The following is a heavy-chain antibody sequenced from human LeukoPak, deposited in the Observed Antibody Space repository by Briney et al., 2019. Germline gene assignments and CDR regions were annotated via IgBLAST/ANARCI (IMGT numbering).Heavy chain of an antibody. Sequence: GASVKVSCKASVYTFTSYGISWVRQAPGQGLEWMGWISAYNGNTNYAQKLQGRVTMTTDTSTSTAYMELRSLRSDDTAVYYCARDQEGSYYDFWSGSYYFDYWGQGTLVTVSS. V-gene: IGHV1-18*01. CDR1: VYTFTSYG. D-gene: IGHD3-3*01. J-gene: IGHJ4*02. CDR2: ISAYNGNT. CDR3: ARDQEGSYYDFWSGSYYFDY.